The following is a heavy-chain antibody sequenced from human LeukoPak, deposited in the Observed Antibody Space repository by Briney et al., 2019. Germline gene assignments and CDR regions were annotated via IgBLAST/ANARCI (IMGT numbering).Heavy chain of an antibody. CDR3: ARNLKSGRVDH. Sequence: GESLKISCKGSGYSFTSYWIGWVRPMPGKGLEWMGIIYPVDSDTTYSPSFQGDVTISADKSLSTAYLQWRSLKPSDTPTYDCARNLKSGRVDHWGRGTLVSVSS. J-gene: IGHJ4*02. CDR2: IYPVDSDT. D-gene: IGHD2-15*01. V-gene: IGHV5-51*01. CDR1: GYSFTSYW.